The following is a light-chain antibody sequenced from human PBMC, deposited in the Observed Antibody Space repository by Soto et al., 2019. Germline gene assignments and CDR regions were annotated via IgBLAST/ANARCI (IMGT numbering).Light chain of an antibody. J-gene: IGKJ4*01. CDR2: GAS. Sequence: EIVMTQSPATLSVSPGEGATLSCRTSQSVSTNLAWYQQKPGQAPRLLIYGASTRATGIPARFSGSGSGTEFTLTISSLQSEDFAVYYCQHYNNWPQLTFGGGSKVEIK. CDR3: QHYNNWPQLT. CDR1: QSVSTN. V-gene: IGKV3-15*01.